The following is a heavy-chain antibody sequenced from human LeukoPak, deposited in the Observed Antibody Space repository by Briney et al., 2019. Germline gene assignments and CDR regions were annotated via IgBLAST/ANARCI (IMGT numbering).Heavy chain of an antibody. CDR2: ISYRGSM. J-gene: IGHJ4*02. D-gene: IGHD1-26*01. CDR3: MVYIAGGGGRGY. V-gene: IGHV4-59*12. CDR1: GDSTSSDH. Sequence: SETLSLTCTVSGDSTSSDHWSWVRQPPGKGLDWIGHISYRGSMKYNPSLESRVSISLDTSNNQFSLKLTTLTAADTAVYYCMVYIAGGGGRGYWGQGTLVTVSS.